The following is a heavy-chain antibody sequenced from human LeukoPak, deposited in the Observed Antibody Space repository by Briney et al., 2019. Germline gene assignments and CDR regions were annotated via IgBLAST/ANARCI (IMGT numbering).Heavy chain of an antibody. CDR3: AKDHRQTTGIDY. D-gene: IGHD1-1*01. V-gene: IGHV3-30*02. J-gene: IGHJ4*02. Sequence: PGGSLRLSCAASGFSFGSYGMHWVRQAPGKGLEWVAFIRYDGSIKYYVDSVRGRFTISRDNPNNTLYLQMNSLRPEDTAIYYCAKDHRQTTGIDYWGQGTLVTVSS. CDR1: GFSFGSYG. CDR2: IRYDGSIK.